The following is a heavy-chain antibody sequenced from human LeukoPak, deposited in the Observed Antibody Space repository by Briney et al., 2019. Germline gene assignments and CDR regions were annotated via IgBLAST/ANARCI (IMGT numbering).Heavy chain of an antibody. D-gene: IGHD6-25*01. CDR1: GFTVSNYY. CDR2: IYSGGTT. CDR3: ARDPSAVAANTYG. V-gene: IGHV3-66*01. J-gene: IGHJ4*02. Sequence: PGGSLRLSCAASGFTVSNYYMNWVRQAPGKGLEGVSLIYSGGTTYYADAVKGRFTISRDHSKNTLYLQMNSLRAEDTAVYYCARDPSAVAANTYGWGQGTLVTVSS.